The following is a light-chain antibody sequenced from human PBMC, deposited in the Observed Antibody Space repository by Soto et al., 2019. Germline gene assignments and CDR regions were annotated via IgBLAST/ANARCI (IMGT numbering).Light chain of an antibody. CDR1: QDISKF. CDR2: DAS. J-gene: IGKJ3*01. CDR3: QQYANRPYT. V-gene: IGKV1-33*01. Sequence: DIQMTQSPSSLSASIGDRVSFTCQASQDISKFLNWYQHKPGQAPSLLIYDASKSHFGVPSRFSGSGSGTDFTFTISSLQPEDNATYYCQQYANRPYTFGHGTKVDVK.